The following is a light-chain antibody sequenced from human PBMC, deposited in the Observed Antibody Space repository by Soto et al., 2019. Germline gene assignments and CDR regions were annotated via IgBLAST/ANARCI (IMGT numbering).Light chain of an antibody. J-gene: IGLJ7*01. V-gene: IGLV1-44*01. CDR1: GSNIGSNT. Sequence: QSVLTQPPSASGTPGQRVTISCSGSGSNIGSNTVNWYQHLPGTAPKLLIYSNNQRPSEVPDRFSGSKSGTSASLAISGLQSDDEADYYCSAWDDSLSGPVFGGGTQLTVL. CDR3: SAWDDSLSGPV. CDR2: SNN.